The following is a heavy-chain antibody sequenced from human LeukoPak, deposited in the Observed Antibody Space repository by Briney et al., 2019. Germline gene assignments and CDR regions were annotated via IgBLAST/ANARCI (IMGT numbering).Heavy chain of an antibody. CDR2: ISGSGGST. V-gene: IGHV3-23*01. Sequence: RTGGSLRLSCAASGFTFSSYAMSWVRQAPGKGLEWVSAISGSGGSTYYADSVKGRFTISRDNSKNTLYLQMNSLRAEDMAVYYCAKDRRITMVRGVIRYDAFDIWGQGTMVTVSS. D-gene: IGHD3-10*01. CDR1: GFTFSSYA. J-gene: IGHJ3*02. CDR3: AKDRRITMVRGVIRYDAFDI.